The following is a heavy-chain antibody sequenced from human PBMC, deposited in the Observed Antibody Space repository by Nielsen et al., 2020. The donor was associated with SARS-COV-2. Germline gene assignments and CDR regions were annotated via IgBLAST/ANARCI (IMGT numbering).Heavy chain of an antibody. Sequence: GGSLRLSCAASGFTFSSYGMHWVRQAPGKGLEWVAVIWYDGSNKYYADSVKGRFTISRDNAKNSLYLQMNSLRAEDTAVYYCARLETSSGWDWDYWGQGTLVTVSS. D-gene: IGHD6-19*01. V-gene: IGHV3-33*01. J-gene: IGHJ4*02. CDR3: ARLETSSGWDWDY. CDR1: GFTFSSYG. CDR2: IWYDGSNK.